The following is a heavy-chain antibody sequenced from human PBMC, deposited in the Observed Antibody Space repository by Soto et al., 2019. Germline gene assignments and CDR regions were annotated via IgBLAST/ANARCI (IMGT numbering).Heavy chain of an antibody. V-gene: IGHV3-23*01. CDR1: GFTFSAYA. D-gene: IGHD4-17*01. CDR3: AKSPGGGAYGDSYFDL. CDR2: IYASGGTT. J-gene: IGHJ2*01. Sequence: EVQLLESGGGLVQPGGSLRLSCAASGFTFSAYAMTWVRLAPGRGLEWVSLIYASGGTTGYADSAKGRFTISRDNSENMLYLQMNSLRAEDTAIYYCAKSPGGGAYGDSYFDLWGRGTLVTVSS.